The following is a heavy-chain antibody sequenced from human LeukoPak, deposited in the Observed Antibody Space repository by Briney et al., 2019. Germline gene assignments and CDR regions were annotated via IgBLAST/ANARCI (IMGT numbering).Heavy chain of an antibody. CDR1: GFTFSSYA. J-gene: IGHJ3*02. D-gene: IGHD1-26*01. CDR2: ISDSGDIT. CDR3: AKDRRGGSYYAATLDI. V-gene: IGHV3-23*01. Sequence: RGSLRLSCAASGFTFSSYAMSWVRQAPGKGLEWVSGISDSGDITYYADSVKGRFTISRDNSKNTLYVQMNSLRVEDTAVYYCAKDRRGGSYYAATLDIWGQGTMVTVSS.